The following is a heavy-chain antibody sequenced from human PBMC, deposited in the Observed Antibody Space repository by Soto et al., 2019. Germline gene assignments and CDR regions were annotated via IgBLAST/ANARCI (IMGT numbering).Heavy chain of an antibody. CDR2: SYYSGST. D-gene: IGHD1-1*01. Sequence: SDSLSLTCTVSGSSITNSYWSWIRQSPGKGLEWIVCSYYSGSTSYNPSLRSRVTISIDTSKTQFSLRLRSVTAADTAVYYCARRQNGHNLFDXWGQGTLVTVSX. V-gene: IGHV4-59*08. J-gene: IGHJ5*02. CDR3: ARRQNGHNLFDX. CDR1: GSSITNSY.